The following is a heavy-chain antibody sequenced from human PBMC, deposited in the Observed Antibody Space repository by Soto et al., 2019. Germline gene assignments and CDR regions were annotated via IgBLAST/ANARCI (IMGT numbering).Heavy chain of an antibody. CDR2: INHSGST. J-gene: IGHJ6*03. Sequence: QVQLQQWGAGLLKPSETLSLTCAVYGGSFSGYYWSWIRQPPGKGLEWIGEINHSGSTNYNPSLKSRVTISVDTSKNQFSLKLSSVTAADTAVYYCARTVGDIVVVPAGPYYYYMDVWGKGTTVTVSS. CDR3: ARTVGDIVVVPAGPYYYYMDV. CDR1: GGSFSGYY. V-gene: IGHV4-34*01. D-gene: IGHD2-2*01.